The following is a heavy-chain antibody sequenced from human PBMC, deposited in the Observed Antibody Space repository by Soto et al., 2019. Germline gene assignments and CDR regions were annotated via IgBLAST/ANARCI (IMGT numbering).Heavy chain of an antibody. V-gene: IGHV4-31*03. CDR3: ARGGYYYENSGQNAYDY. CDR1: GGSISSGGYY. D-gene: IGHD3-22*01. Sequence: LSLTCTVSGGSISSGGYYWSWIRQHPGKGLEWIGYIYYGGSTYYNPSLKSRVTISGDTSKNQFSLKLSSVTAADTAVYYCARGGYYYENSGQNAYDYWGQGILVTVSS. CDR2: IYYGGST. J-gene: IGHJ4*01.